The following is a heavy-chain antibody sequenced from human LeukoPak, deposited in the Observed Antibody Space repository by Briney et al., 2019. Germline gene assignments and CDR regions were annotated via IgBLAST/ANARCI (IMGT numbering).Heavy chain of an antibody. Sequence: ASVTVSCKASGYTFTSYYMHWVRQAPGQGLEWMGWINPNSGGTNYAQKFQGRVTMTRDTSISTAYMELSRLRSDDTAVYYCVRGGNYYDSSGYYWGRGTLVTVSS. J-gene: IGHJ4*02. CDR2: INPNSGGT. V-gene: IGHV1-2*02. D-gene: IGHD3-22*01. CDR3: VRGGNYYDSSGYY. CDR1: GYTFTSYY.